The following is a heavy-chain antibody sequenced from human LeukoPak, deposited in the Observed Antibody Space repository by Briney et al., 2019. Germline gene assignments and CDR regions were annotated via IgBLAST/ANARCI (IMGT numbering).Heavy chain of an antibody. J-gene: IGHJ3*02. V-gene: IGHV4-59*01. Sequence: PSETLSLACTVSGGSISSYYWSWIRQPPGKGLEWIGYIYYSGSTNYNPSLKSRVTISVDTSKNQFSLKLSSVTAADTAVYYCARGPRYYYDSSGYYFYDAFDIWGQGTMVTVSS. CDR1: GGSISSYY. CDR3: ARGPRYYYDSSGYYFYDAFDI. D-gene: IGHD3-22*01. CDR2: IYYSGST.